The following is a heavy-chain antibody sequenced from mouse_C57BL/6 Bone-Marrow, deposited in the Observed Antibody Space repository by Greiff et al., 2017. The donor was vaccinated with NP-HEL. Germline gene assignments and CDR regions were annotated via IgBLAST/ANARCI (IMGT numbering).Heavy chain of an antibody. D-gene: IGHD2-3*01. Sequence: VKLVESGAELARPGASVKLSCKASGYTFTSYGISWVKQRTGQGLEWIGEIYPRSGNTYYNEKFKGKATLTADKSSSTAYMELRSLTSEDSAVYFCARRGWPGAMDYWGQGTSVTVSS. CDR2: IYPRSGNT. J-gene: IGHJ4*01. V-gene: IGHV1-81*01. CDR3: ARRGWPGAMDY. CDR1: GYTFTSYG.